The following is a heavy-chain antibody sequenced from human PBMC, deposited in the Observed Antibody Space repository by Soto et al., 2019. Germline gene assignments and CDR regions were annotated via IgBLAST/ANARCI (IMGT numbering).Heavy chain of an antibody. CDR1: VYSFTFYW. J-gene: IGHJ4*02. D-gene: IGHD3-3*01. CDR3: ARSPTQRLLHPGYFDF. CDR2: IYPGDSDT. Sequence: PGESLRISCKGSVYSFTFYWIGWVRQMPGKGLEWMGIIYPGDSDTRYSPSFQGQVTISADKSITTAYLQWSSLKASDTAMYYCARSPTQRLLHPGYFDFWGQGTLVTVSS. V-gene: IGHV5-51*01.